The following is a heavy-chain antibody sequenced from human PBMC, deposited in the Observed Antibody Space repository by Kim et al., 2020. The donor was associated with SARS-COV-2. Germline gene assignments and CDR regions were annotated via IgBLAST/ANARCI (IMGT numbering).Heavy chain of an antibody. CDR3: ATRMVRGLPAFYYGMDV. V-gene: IGHV4-39*01. Sequence: SETLSLTCTVSGGSISSSSYYWGWIRQPPGKGLEWIGSIYYSGSTYYNPSLKSRVTISVDTSKNQFSLKLSSVTAADTAVYYCATRMVRGLPAFYYGMDVWGQGTTVTVSS. J-gene: IGHJ6*02. CDR1: GGSISSSSYY. D-gene: IGHD3-10*01. CDR2: IYYSGST.